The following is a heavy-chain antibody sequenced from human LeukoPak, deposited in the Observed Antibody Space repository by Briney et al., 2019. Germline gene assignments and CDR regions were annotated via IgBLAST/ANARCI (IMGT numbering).Heavy chain of an antibody. CDR3: ARTDDYDILTGYPRLYYYYGMDV. CDR2: IIPIFGTA. D-gene: IGHD3-9*01. J-gene: IGHJ6*02. V-gene: IGHV1-69*01. Sequence: ASVKVSCKASGGTLSSYAISWVRQAPGQGLEWMGGIIPIFGTANYAQKFQGRVTITADESTSTAYMELSSLRSEDTAVYYCARTDDYDILTGYPRLYYYYGMDVWGQGTTVTVSS. CDR1: GGTLSSYA.